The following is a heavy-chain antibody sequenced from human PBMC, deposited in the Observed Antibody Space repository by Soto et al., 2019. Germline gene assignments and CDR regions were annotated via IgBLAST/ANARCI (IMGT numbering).Heavy chain of an antibody. J-gene: IGHJ4*02. CDR2: ISSSSSTI. CDR3: ARVPPSWELLFDY. V-gene: IGHV3-48*01. D-gene: IGHD2-15*01. CDR1: GFTFSSYS. Sequence: EVQLVESGGGLVQPGGSLRLSCAASGFTFSSYSMNWVRQAPGKGLEWVSYISSSSSTIYYADSVKGRFTISRDNAKNSLYLRMNSLRAEDTAVYYCARVPPSWELLFDYWGQGTLVTVSS.